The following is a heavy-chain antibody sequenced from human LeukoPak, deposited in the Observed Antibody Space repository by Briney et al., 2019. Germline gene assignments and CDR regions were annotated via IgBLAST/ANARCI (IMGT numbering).Heavy chain of an antibody. CDR2: MNPNSGNT. D-gene: IGHD2-2*01. Sequence: ASVKVSCKASGYTFTSYDINWVRQATGQGLEWMGWMNPNSGNTGYAQKFQGRVTITRNTSISTAYMELSSLRSEGTAVYYCARGTVVVPAAIGYYYYYMDVWGKGTTVTVSS. V-gene: IGHV1-8*03. J-gene: IGHJ6*03. CDR3: ARGTVVVPAAIGYYYYYMDV. CDR1: GYTFTSYD.